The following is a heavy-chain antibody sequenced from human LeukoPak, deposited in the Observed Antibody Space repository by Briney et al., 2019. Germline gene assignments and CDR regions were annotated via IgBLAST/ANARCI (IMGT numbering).Heavy chain of an antibody. CDR2: IDYDGSGK. CDR3: AKYPWTFDF. V-gene: IGHV3-7*01. Sequence: GGSLRLSCAASGFNFKSFWMSWVRQVPTKGLEWVATIDYDGSGKYYVDSVKGRFTISRDNVKNSLYLEMNSLRAEDTAIYFCAKYPWTFDFWGQGILVTVSS. CDR1: GFNFKSFW. D-gene: IGHD3/OR15-3a*01. J-gene: IGHJ4*02.